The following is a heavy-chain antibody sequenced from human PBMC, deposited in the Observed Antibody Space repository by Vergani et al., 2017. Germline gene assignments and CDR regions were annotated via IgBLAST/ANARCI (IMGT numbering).Heavy chain of an antibody. CDR1: GYSISSGYY. V-gene: IGHV4-38-2*01. J-gene: IGHJ4*02. CDR2: IYHSGST. Sequence: QVQLQESGPGLVKPSETLSLTCAVSGYSISSGYYWGWIRQPPGKGLEWIGSIYHSGSTYYNPSLKSRVTISVDTSKNQFSLKLSSVTAADTAVYYCANGLLSRGGWYGSFDYGGQGTLVTVSS. CDR3: ANGLLSRGGWYGSFDY. D-gene: IGHD6-19*01.